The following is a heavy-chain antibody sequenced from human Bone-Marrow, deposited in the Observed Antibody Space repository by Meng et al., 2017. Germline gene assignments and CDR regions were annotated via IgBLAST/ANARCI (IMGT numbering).Heavy chain of an antibody. Sequence: GESLKISCAASGFTFSSYEMNWVRQAPGKGLEWVSYISSSGSTIYYADSVKGRFTISRDNAKNSLYLQMNSLKTDDTAVYYCTRREEVEAVINWGQGTLVTVSS. CDR1: GFTFSSYE. CDR3: TRREEVEAVIN. J-gene: IGHJ4*02. D-gene: IGHD1-26*01. CDR2: ISSSGSTI. V-gene: IGHV3-48*03.